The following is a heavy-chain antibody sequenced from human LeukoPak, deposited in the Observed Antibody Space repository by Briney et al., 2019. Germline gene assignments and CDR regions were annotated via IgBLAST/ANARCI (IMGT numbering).Heavy chain of an antibody. CDR1: GYSFTSYW. D-gene: IGHD2-15*01. CDR3: ARAAVVVAATEPNWFDP. Sequence: GEFLKISCKGSGYSFTSYWIGRVRQMPGKGLEWMGIIYPGDSDTRYSPSFQGQVTISADRSISTAYLQWSSLKASDTAMYYCARAAVVVAATEPNWFDPWGQGTLVTVSS. CDR2: IYPGDSDT. V-gene: IGHV5-51*01. J-gene: IGHJ5*02.